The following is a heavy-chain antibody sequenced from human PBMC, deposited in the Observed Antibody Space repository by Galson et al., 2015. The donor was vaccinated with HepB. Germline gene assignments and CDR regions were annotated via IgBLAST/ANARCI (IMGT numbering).Heavy chain of an antibody. D-gene: IGHD2-2*01. Sequence: SLRLSCAASGFIFSSYAMHWVRQAPGKGLEWVAVISYDGSNKYYADSVKGRFTISRDNSKNTLYLQMNSLRVEDTAVYYCARDMGVVPAANDYYYGMDVWGQGTTVTVSS. J-gene: IGHJ6*02. CDR3: ARDMGVVPAANDYYYGMDV. V-gene: IGHV3-30-3*01. CDR1: GFIFSSYA. CDR2: ISYDGSNK.